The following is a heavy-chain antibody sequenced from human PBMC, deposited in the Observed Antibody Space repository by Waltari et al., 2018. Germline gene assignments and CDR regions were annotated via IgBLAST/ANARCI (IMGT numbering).Heavy chain of an antibody. D-gene: IGHD1-20*01. CDR2: IDPSGVT. CDR1: GYSFSSGYY. J-gene: IGHJ4*02. Sequence: QVQLQESGPGLVKPSETLSLTCAVPGYSFSSGYYWGWIRQPPGKGLEWIGSIDPSGVTNYNPSHKSRVTISVDPSKNPFSLKLSSVTAADTAVYYCAGDQGDNWNYHDYWGQGTLVTVSS. V-gene: IGHV4-38-2*01. CDR3: AGDQGDNWNYHDY.